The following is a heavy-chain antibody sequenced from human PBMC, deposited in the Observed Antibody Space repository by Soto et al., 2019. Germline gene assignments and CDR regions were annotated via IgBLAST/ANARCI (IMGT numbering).Heavy chain of an antibody. CDR2: IYYSGST. CDR1: GGCISSGGYY. CDR3: ARRYGGNFDY. V-gene: IGHV4-31*03. Sequence: SETLSLTCTVSGGCISSGGYYWSWIRQHPGKGLEWIGYIYYSGSTYYNPSLKSRVTISVDTSKNQFSLKLSSVTAADTAVYYCARRYGGNFDYCRQLYLVTVSA. J-gene: IGHJ4*02. D-gene: IGHD2-15*01.